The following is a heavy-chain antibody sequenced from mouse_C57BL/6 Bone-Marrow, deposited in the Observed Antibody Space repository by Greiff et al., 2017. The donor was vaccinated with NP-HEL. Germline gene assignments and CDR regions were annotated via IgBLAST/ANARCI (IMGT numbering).Heavy chain of an antibody. V-gene: IGHV1-81*01. CDR3: AREDQATLYYYAMDY. CDR1: GYTFTSYG. Sequence: QVQLKQSGAELARPGASVKLSCKASGYTFTSYGISWVKQRTGQGLEWIGEIYPRSGNTYYNEKFKGKATLTADKSSSTAYMELRSLTSEDSAVYFCAREDQATLYYYAMDYWGQGTSVTVSS. J-gene: IGHJ4*01. CDR2: IYPRSGNT. D-gene: IGHD3-2*02.